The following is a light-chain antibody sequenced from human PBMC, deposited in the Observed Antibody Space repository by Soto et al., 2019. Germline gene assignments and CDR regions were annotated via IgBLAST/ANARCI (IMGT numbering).Light chain of an antibody. Sequence: QSVLTQPPSVSATPGQKVIISCSGSSSNIGINYVSWYQQLPGTAPKLFIYDNNKRPSGIPDRFSGSKSGTSATLGITGLQTGDEADYYCATWDSTLSGGVFGTGTKVTVL. CDR3: ATWDSTLSGGV. CDR2: DNN. J-gene: IGLJ1*01. V-gene: IGLV1-51*01. CDR1: SSNIGINY.